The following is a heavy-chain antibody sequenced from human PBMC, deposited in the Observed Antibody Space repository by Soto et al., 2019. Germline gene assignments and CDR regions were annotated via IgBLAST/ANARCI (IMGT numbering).Heavy chain of an antibody. CDR1: GFTFSDYY. CDR3: ASPPAYSGTYSAWDAFDI. V-gene: IGHV3-72*01. D-gene: IGHD1-26*01. J-gene: IGHJ3*02. CDR2: TKHGAESYAT. Sequence: PGGSLRLSCAVSGFTFSDYYMDWVRQAPGQGLEWVGRTKHGAESYATEYAASVKGRFTISRDNSMKSLYLQMNSLKIEDTALYYCASPPAYSGTYSAWDAFDIWGQGTRVTVSS.